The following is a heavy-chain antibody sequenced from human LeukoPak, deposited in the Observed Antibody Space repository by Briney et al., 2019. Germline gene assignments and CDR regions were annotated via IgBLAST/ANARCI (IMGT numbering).Heavy chain of an antibody. CDR2: IYYSGST. V-gene: IGHV4-59*12. Sequence: SETLSLTCTVSGGSISSYYWSWIRQPPGEGLEWIGYIYYSGSTNYNPSLKSRVTISVDTSKNQFSLKLSSVTAADTAVYYCARDFLADTGRIDAFDIWGQGTMVTVSS. J-gene: IGHJ3*02. CDR1: GGSISSYY. CDR3: ARDFLADTGRIDAFDI. D-gene: IGHD6-25*01.